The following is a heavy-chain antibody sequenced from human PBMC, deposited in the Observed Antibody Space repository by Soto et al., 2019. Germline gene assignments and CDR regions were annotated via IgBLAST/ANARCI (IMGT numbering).Heavy chain of an antibody. V-gene: IGHV3-33*01. D-gene: IGHD3-16*01. J-gene: IGHJ4*02. Sequence: GGSLRLSCAASGFTFSGFGMHWVRQAPGKGLEWVAIIWYDGSDKYYADSVRGRFTISRDNSKNTLSLQMNSLRAEDTAVYHCAFGNLSYYFDYWGQGTPVTVSS. CDR3: AFGNLSYYFDY. CDR2: IWYDGSDK. CDR1: GFTFSGFG.